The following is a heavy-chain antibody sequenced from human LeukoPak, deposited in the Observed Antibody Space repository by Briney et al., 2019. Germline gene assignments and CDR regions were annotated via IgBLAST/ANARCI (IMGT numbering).Heavy chain of an antibody. J-gene: IGHJ4*02. Sequence: PGGSLRLSCAASGFTFKSFVMGWVRQAPGRGLEWASYISKRSGHIYHTDSVEGRFTTSRDNANDSVYLQMNNLRVEDTAIYFCARFDGGFDSWGQGTLVTVSS. D-gene: IGHD3-9*01. V-gene: IGHV3-21*05. CDR3: ARFDGGFDS. CDR1: GFTFKSFV. CDR2: ISKRSGHI.